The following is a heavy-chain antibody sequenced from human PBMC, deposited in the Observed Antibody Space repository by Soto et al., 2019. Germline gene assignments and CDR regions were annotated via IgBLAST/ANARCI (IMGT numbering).Heavy chain of an antibody. CDR1: GYSFTNND. CDR3: ARMATFGSLNWFDP. Sequence: ASVKVSCKASGYSFTNNDVSWVRQATGQGLEWMGRMNPGSGDTGYAQKFQGRVTMTRDISIATAYMELSSLRSDDTAIYYCARMATFGSLNWFDPWGQGTLVTVSS. V-gene: IGHV1-8*01. CDR2: MNPGSGDT. D-gene: IGHD3-16*01. J-gene: IGHJ5*02.